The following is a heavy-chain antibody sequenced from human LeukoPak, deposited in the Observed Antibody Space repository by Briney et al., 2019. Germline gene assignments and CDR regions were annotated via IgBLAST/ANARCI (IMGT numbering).Heavy chain of an antibody. V-gene: IGHV1-2*02. CDR1: GHTFIDYY. J-gene: IGHJ4*02. CDR2: MNPKSGGT. D-gene: IGHD2-21*02. CDR3: ARVTSITTDY. Sequence: GASVRVSCKASGHTFIDYYLHWVRQAPGQGLEWMGWMNPKSGGTKSAPKFQGRVNMTRDTSISTAYLELSSLTSDDTAVYYCARVTSITTDYWGQGTLVTVSS.